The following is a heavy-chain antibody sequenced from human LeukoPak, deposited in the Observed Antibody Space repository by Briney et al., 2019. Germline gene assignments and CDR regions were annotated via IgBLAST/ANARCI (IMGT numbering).Heavy chain of an antibody. Sequence: ASVKVSCKASVYTFTSYYMHWVRQAPGQGLEWMGIINPSGGSTSYAQKFQGRVSMTRDTSTRTVYMELSSLRSEDTAVYYCARDDVYSYGSSNIAYWGQGTLVTVSS. CDR1: VYTFTSYY. V-gene: IGHV1-46*01. D-gene: IGHD5-18*01. CDR2: INPSGGST. CDR3: ARDDVYSYGSSNIAY. J-gene: IGHJ4*02.